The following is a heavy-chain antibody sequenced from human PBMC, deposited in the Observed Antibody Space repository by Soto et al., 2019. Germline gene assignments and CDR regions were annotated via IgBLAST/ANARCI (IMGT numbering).Heavy chain of an antibody. V-gene: IGHV1-18*01. Sequence: ASVRVSCKASGYTFTSYGFSWVRQAPGQGLERMGWISAYNGNTNYAQKLQGRVTMTTDTSTSTAYMELRSLRSDDTAVYYCARDRTTYDILTGYHVPDAFDIRGQGTMVTVAS. D-gene: IGHD3-9*01. CDR2: ISAYNGNT. J-gene: IGHJ3*02. CDR3: ARDRTTYDILTGYHVPDAFDI. CDR1: GYTFTSYG.